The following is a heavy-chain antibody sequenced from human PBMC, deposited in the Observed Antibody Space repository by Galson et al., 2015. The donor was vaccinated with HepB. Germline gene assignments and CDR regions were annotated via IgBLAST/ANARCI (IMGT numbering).Heavy chain of an antibody. V-gene: IGHV3-9*01. J-gene: IGHJ3*02. CDR3: ANVGHIAAAGKDAFDI. Sequence: SLRLSCAASGFTFDDYAMHWVRQAPGKGLEWVSGISWNSGSIGYADSVKGRFTISRDNAKNSLYLQMNSLRAEDTALYYCANVGHIAAAGKDAFDIWGQGTMVTVSS. CDR2: ISWNSGSI. CDR1: GFTFDDYA. D-gene: IGHD6-13*01.